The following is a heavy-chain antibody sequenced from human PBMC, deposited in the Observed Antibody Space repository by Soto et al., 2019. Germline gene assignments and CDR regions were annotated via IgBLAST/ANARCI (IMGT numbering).Heavy chain of an antibody. CDR1: GFTFSSYS. CDR2: ISSSSTI. Sequence: EVQLVESGGGLVQPGGSLRLSCAASGFTFSSYSMNWVRQAPGKGLEWVSYISSSSTIYYADSVKGRFTISRDNAKNSLYLQMNSLRDEDTAVYYCARGRYYDILTGSSSPFDYWGQGTLVTVSS. CDR3: ARGRYYDILTGSSSPFDY. J-gene: IGHJ4*02. V-gene: IGHV3-48*02. D-gene: IGHD3-9*01.